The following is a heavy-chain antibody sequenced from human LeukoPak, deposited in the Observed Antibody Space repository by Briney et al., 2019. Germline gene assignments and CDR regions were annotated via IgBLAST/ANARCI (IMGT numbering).Heavy chain of an antibody. Sequence: AGGSLRLSCAVSGLTFSSSWMHWVRQAPGKGLVWVSRIASDGSSTTYADSVKGRFSISRDNAKNTLYLQMNSLRVEDTAVYYCARGRPHGNDYWGQGTLVTVSS. CDR1: GLTFSSSW. V-gene: IGHV3-74*01. D-gene: IGHD4-23*01. CDR2: IASDGSST. J-gene: IGHJ4*02. CDR3: ARGRPHGNDY.